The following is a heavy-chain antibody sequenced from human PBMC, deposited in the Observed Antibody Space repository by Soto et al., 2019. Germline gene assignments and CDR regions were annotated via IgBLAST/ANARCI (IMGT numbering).Heavy chain of an antibody. CDR1: GGSFSGYY. J-gene: IGHJ6*02. CDR2: INHSGST. V-gene: IGHV4-34*01. Sequence: SETLSLTCAVYGGSFSGYYWSWIRQPPGKGLEWIGEINHSGSTNYNPSLKSRVTISVDTSKNQFSLKLSSVTAADTAVYYCARRPAQTEYYYYGMDVWGQGTTVTVSS. CDR3: ARRPAQTEYYYYGMDV.